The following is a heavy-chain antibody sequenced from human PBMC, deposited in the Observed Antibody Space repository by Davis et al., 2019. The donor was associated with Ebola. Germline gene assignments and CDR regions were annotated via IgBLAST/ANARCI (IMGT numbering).Heavy chain of an antibody. CDR1: AVSISRHY. V-gene: IGHV4-59*03. CDR2: IYYTGNV. J-gene: IGHJ4*02. Sequence: PSETLSLTCTVSAVSISRHYWSWIRQPPGKRLEWIGSIYYTGNVYYNSSLASRATISVDTSKNQFSLKLTSVTAADTAMYYCSERGSSVWGQGTLVTVSS. D-gene: IGHD3-10*01. CDR3: SERGSSV.